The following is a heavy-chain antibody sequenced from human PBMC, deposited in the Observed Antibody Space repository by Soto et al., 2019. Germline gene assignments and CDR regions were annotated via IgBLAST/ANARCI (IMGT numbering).Heavy chain of an antibody. Sequence: QLQLQESGSGLVKPSQTLSLTCAVSGGSISSGGYSWSWIRQPPGKGLEWLGYIYHSGSTYYNPSLKSLFTISVVTSKNQFSLKLSYVTAADTAVYYCARGEAAAGTLRHWGQGTLVTVSS. D-gene: IGHD6-13*01. CDR1: GGSISSGGYS. CDR2: IYHSGST. V-gene: IGHV4-30-2*01. J-gene: IGHJ1*01. CDR3: ARGEAAAGTLRH.